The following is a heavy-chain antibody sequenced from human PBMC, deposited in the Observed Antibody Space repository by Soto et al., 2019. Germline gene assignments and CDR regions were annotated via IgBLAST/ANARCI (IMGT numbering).Heavy chain of an antibody. V-gene: IGHV3-53*04. D-gene: IGHD2-15*01. J-gene: IGHJ5*01. CDR3: ASLVVVAGTDS. CDR2: IYSGGST. CDR1: GFTVSSNY. Sequence: EVQLVESGGGLVQPGGSLRLSCAASGFTVSSNYMSWVRQAPGKGLEWVSVIYSGGSTYYADSVKGRLTISRHNSKNTLYLQMNSLRAEDTAVYYCASLVVVAGTDSWGQGTLVTVSS.